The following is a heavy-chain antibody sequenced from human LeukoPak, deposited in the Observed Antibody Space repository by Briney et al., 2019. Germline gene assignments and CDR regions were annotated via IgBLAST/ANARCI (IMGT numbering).Heavy chain of an antibody. CDR2: IIPIFGTA. V-gene: IGHV1-69*06. J-gene: IGHJ4*02. CDR1: GGTFSSYA. Sequence: ASVKVSCKASGGTFSSYAIGWVRQAPGQGLEWMGGIIPIFGTANYAQKFQGRVTITADKSTSTAYMELSRLRSDDTAVYYCARDSGERGSGSYLIAYWGQGTLVTVSS. CDR3: ARDSGERGSGSYLIAY. D-gene: IGHD3-10*01.